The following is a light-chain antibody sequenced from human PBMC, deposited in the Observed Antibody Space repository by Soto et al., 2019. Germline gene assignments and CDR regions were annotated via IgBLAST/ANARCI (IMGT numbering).Light chain of an antibody. CDR3: SSYTSSTSYV. V-gene: IGLV2-14*01. Sequence: QSALTQPASVSGSPGQSITISCTGTSSDVGGYDYVSWYQQHPGKAPKLMIYDVTNRPSGVSNRFSGSKSGNTASLTISGLQAEDEASSYCSSYTSSTSYVFGPGTKVTVL. CDR1: SSDVGGYDY. CDR2: DVT. J-gene: IGLJ1*01.